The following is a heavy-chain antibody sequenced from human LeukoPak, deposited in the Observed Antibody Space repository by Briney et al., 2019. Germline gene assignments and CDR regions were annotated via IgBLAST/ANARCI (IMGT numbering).Heavy chain of an antibody. D-gene: IGHD2-15*01. Sequence: ASVTVSCKASGYTFTSYGISWVRQAPGQGLEWVGWISAYNGNTNYAQKLQGRVTMTTDTSTSTAYMELRSLRSDDTAVYYCAREGSYCSGGSCYGKTTFYYYYMDVWGKGTTVTVSS. CDR2: ISAYNGNT. J-gene: IGHJ6*03. CDR3: AREGSYCSGGSCYGKTTFYYYYMDV. V-gene: IGHV1-18*01. CDR1: GYTFTSYG.